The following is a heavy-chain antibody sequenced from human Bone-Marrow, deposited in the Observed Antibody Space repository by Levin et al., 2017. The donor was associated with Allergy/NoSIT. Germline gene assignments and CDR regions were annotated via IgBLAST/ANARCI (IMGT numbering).Heavy chain of an antibody. J-gene: IGHJ4*02. Sequence: PGGSLRLSCAASGFTFSDYAMSWVRLAPGKGLEWVSAISDGGDSTYYADSVKGRFTISRDNSQSTVYLQMNSLRAEDTATYYCAKGRGLWLPRFLENWGQGTLVTVSS. V-gene: IGHV3-23*01. CDR1: GFTFSDYA. CDR2: ISDGGDST. CDR3: AKGRGLWLPRFLEN. D-gene: IGHD6-19*01.